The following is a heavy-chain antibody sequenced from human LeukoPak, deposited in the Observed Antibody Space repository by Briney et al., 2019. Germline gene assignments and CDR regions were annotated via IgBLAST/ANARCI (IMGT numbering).Heavy chain of an antibody. CDR2: ITASGTAM. V-gene: IGHV3-48*01. CDR1: GFTFSSYS. D-gene: IGHD6-13*01. J-gene: IGHJ4*02. CDR3: AKAPRIAAAPDY. Sequence: GGSLRLSCAASGFTFSSYSMNWVRQAPGKGLEWVSHITASGTAMFYADSVKGRFTISRDNAKNSLYLQMNSLRAEDTAVYYCAKAPRIAAAPDYWGQGTLVTVSS.